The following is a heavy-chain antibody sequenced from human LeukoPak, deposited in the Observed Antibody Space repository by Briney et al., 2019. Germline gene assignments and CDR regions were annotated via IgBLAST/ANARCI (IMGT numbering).Heavy chain of an antibody. CDR3: ARTAFGWFDP. CDR1: GGSISTYY. V-gene: IGHV4-59*01. CDR2: IYYSGST. Sequence: PSETLSLTCTVSGGSISTYYWTWIRQPPGKGLEWIGYIYYSGSTNYSPSLKNRVTISVDTSKNQFSLKLSSVTAADTAVYYCARTAFGWFDPWGQGTLVTVSS. D-gene: IGHD3-3*02. J-gene: IGHJ5*02.